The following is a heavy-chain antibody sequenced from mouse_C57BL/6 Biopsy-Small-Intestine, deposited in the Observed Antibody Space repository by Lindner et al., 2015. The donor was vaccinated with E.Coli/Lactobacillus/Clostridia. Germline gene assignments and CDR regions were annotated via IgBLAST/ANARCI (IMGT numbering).Heavy chain of an antibody. V-gene: IGHV1-42*01. CDR1: GYSFTGYY. CDR3: ARCDGYYVWFAY. J-gene: IGHJ3*01. Sequence: VQLQESGPEPVKPGASVKISCKASGYSFTGYYMHWVKQSPEKSLEWIGEINPSTGGTTYNQKFKAKATLTVDKSSSTAYMQLKSLTSEDSAVYYCARCDGYYVWFAYWGQGTLVTVSA. CDR2: INPSTGGT. D-gene: IGHD2-3*01.